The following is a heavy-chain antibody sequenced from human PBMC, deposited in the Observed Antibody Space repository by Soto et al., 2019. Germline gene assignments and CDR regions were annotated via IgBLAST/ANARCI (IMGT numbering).Heavy chain of an antibody. V-gene: IGHV3-48*02. CDR2: ISSSSSTI. CDR3: ARDRGPYGHGFVYYYYGMDV. J-gene: IGHJ6*02. Sequence: PGGSLRLSCAASGFTFSSYSMNWVRQAPGKGLEWVSYISSSSSTIYYADSVKGRFTISRDNAKNSLYLQMNSLRDEDTAVYYCARDRGPYGHGFVYYYYGMDVWGQGTTVTVSS. D-gene: IGHD3-10*01. CDR1: GFTFSSYS.